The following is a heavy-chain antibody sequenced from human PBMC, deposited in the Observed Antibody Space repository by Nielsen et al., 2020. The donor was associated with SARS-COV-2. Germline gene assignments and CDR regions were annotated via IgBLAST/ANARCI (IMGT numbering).Heavy chain of an antibody. Sequence: SETLSLTCTVSGGSISSYHWSWIRQPPGKGLEWIGYIYYSGSTNYNPSLKSRVTISVGSSKNQFSLKLRSVTAADTAVYYCARDWGEDYYYAMDVWGQGTTVTVSS. J-gene: IGHJ6*02. CDR2: IYYSGST. D-gene: IGHD3-16*01. CDR1: GGSISSYH. CDR3: ARDWGEDYYYAMDV. V-gene: IGHV4-59*01.